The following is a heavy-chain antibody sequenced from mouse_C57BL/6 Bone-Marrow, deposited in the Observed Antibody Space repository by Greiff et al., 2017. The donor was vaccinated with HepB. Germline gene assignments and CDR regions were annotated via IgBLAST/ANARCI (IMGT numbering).Heavy chain of an antibody. CDR2: IYPRSGNT. CDR3: ARALRCAMDY. Sequence: VHLVESGAELARPGASVKLSCKASGYTFTSYGISWVKQRTGQGLEWIGEIYPRSGNTYYNEKFKGKATLNADKSSNTSYMELRSLTYEDSAVYFCARALRCAMDYWGQGTSVTVSS. V-gene: IGHV1-81*01. CDR1: GYTFTSYG. J-gene: IGHJ4*01. D-gene: IGHD1-1*01.